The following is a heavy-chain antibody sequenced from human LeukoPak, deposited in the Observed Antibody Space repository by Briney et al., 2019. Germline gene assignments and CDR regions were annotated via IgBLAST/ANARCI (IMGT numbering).Heavy chain of an antibody. CDR1: GFSFSSYW. V-gene: IGHV3-74*01. D-gene: IGHD3-22*01. CDR3: VRGYYDSRGDY. CDR2: IKSDGSSA. Sequence: PGGSLRLSCAASGFSFSSYWMHRVRQAPGKGLVWVSRIKSDGSSAFYADSVEGRFIISRDNAKDTLYLQMNSLRAEDTAVYYCVRGYYDSRGDYWGQGNLVTASS. J-gene: IGHJ4*02.